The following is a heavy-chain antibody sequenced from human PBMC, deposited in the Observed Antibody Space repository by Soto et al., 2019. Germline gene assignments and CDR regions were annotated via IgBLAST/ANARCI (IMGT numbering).Heavy chain of an antibody. Sequence: QVQLQESGPGLVKPSRTLSLTCTVSGGSISSGGYYWSWIRQHPGKGLEWIGYIYYSGSTYYNPSLKSRVTISVDTSKNQFSLKLSSVTAADTAVYYCARDRSSWIRGGMDVWGQGTTVTVSS. D-gene: IGHD6-13*01. V-gene: IGHV4-31*03. CDR2: IYYSGST. J-gene: IGHJ6*02. CDR1: GGSISSGGYY. CDR3: ARDRSSWIRGGMDV.